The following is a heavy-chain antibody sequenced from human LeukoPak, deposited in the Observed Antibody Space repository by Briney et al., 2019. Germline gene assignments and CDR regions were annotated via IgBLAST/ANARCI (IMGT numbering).Heavy chain of an antibody. CDR1: GFTFSTYS. J-gene: IGHJ4*02. Sequence: GGSLRLSCAASGFTFSTYSMNWARQAPGKGLEWVSSISSSSTYIYYADSVKGRFTISRDNAKNSLYLQMNSLRAEDTAMYYCARDIGEWFGERWAFDDYWGQGTLLTVSS. D-gene: IGHD3-10*01. CDR3: ARDIGEWFGERWAFDDY. CDR2: ISSSSTYI. V-gene: IGHV3-21*01.